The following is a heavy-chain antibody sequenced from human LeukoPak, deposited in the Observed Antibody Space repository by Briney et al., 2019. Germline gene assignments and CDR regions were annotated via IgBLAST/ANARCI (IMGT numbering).Heavy chain of an antibody. V-gene: IGHV4-4*02. Sequence: SETLSLTCAVSGGSISSSNWWSWVRQPPGKGLEWIGEIYHSGSTYYNPSLKSRVTISVDTSKNQFSLKLSSVTAADTAVYYCARGGSPNVLRYFDWLSNPGFDYWGQGTLVTVSS. D-gene: IGHD3-9*01. CDR2: IYHSGST. CDR1: GGSISSSNW. CDR3: ARGGSPNVLRYFDWLSNPGFDY. J-gene: IGHJ4*02.